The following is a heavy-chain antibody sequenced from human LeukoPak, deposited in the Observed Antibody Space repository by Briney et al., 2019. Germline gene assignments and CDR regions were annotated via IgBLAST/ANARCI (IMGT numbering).Heavy chain of an antibody. CDR2: ISSSSSTI. J-gene: IGHJ4*02. D-gene: IGHD6-13*01. Sequence: GGSLRLSCAASGFTFSSYSMNWVRQAPGKGLEWVSHISSSSSTIYYADSVKGRFTISRDNAKNSLYLQMNSLRAEDTAVYYCASSEVIAAAGNYFDYWGQGTLVTVSS. CDR3: ASSEVIAAAGNYFDY. V-gene: IGHV3-48*04. CDR1: GFTFSSYS.